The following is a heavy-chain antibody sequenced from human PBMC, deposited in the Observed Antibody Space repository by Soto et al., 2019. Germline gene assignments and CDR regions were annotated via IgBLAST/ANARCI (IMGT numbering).Heavy chain of an antibody. CDR3: AREGCSSTSCYGDYYYYYGMDV. CDR1: GFTFSSYS. V-gene: IGHV3-48*02. J-gene: IGHJ6*02. D-gene: IGHD2-2*01. CDR2: ISSSSSTI. Sequence: PGGSLILSCAASGFTFSSYSMNWVRQAPGKGLEWVSYISSSSSTIYYADSVKGRFTISRDNAKNSLYLQMNSLRDEDTAVYYCAREGCSSTSCYGDYYYYYGMDVWGQGTTVTVSS.